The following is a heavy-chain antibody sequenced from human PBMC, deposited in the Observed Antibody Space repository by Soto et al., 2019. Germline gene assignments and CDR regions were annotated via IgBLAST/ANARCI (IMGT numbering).Heavy chain of an antibody. V-gene: IGHV3-23*01. J-gene: IGHJ4*02. D-gene: IGHD3-10*01. CDR3: AKFHGSGTYYNFPDY. CDR1: GFTFSAYA. CDR2: ISDSGGST. Sequence: GGSLRLSCAASGFTFSAYAMSWVRQAPGKGLEWVSTISDSGGSTYYAASVKGRFTISRDNSKNTLYLLMNSLSAEDTALYYCAKFHGSGTYYNFPDYWGQGTLVTVSS.